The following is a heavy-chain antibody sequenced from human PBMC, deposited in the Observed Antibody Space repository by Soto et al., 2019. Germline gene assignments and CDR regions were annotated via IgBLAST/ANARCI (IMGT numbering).Heavy chain of an antibody. Sequence: ASVKVSCKASGYTFTSYAMHWVRQAPGQRLEWMGWINAGNGNTKYSQKFQGRVTITRDTSASTAYMELSSLRSEDTAVYYCARMPHAYMEGNLWGQGTLVTVSS. V-gene: IGHV1-3*01. D-gene: IGHD1-1*01. CDR2: INAGNGNT. CDR1: GYTFTSYA. CDR3: ARMPHAYMEGNL. J-gene: IGHJ5*02.